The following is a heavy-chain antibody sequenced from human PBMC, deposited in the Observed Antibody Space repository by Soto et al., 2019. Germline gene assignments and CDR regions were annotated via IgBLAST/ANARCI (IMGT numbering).Heavy chain of an antibody. Sequence: ASVKVSCKASGYTFTRYTMNWVRQAPGQRLEWMGWINPDNGNTKSSQKFQDRVIITRDTSASTAYMDLSSLRSEDTAVYYCARGIATGQLDPWGQGTLVTAPQ. CDR3: ARGIATGQLDP. J-gene: IGHJ5*02. D-gene: IGHD2-15*01. CDR2: INPDNGNT. CDR1: GYTFTRYT. V-gene: IGHV1-3*01.